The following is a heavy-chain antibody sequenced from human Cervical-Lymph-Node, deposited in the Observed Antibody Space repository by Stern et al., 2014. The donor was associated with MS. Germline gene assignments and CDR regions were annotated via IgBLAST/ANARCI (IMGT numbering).Heavy chain of an antibody. J-gene: IGHJ3*02. CDR1: GNSFSTYW. CDR2: LYPGDSNT. Sequence: EVQLVESGAEGKKPGESLKISCKASGNSFSTYWIGWVRQMPGKGLKWMGILYPGDSNTKYNPSFQDQVTISADKSISTAYLQWSSLKASATAMYYCARPLLRYSFEGAFDIWGQGTMVTVSS. CDR3: ARPLLRYSFEGAFDI. V-gene: IGHV5-51*01. D-gene: IGHD3-9*01.